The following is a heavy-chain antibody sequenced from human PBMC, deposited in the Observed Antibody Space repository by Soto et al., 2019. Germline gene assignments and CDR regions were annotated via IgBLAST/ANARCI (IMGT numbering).Heavy chain of an antibody. CDR3: ARIPRYSFPTSDDLYS. D-gene: IGHD5-18*01. J-gene: IGHJ5*02. Sequence: HVQLVQSGAEVRKPGSSVQVSCKASGGTFYTYTFSWVRQAPGQGLEWMGSITPIYPTTNYAEKFQGRLTVTADGSTNTSYMELNSLTSEDTAVYYCARIPRYSFPTSDDLYSWGQGTLVTVSS. CDR1: GGTFYTYT. V-gene: IGHV1-69*15. CDR2: ITPIYPTT.